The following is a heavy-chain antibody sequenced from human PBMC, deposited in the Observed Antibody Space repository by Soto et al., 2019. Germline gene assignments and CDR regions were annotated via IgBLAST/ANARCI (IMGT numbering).Heavy chain of an antibody. CDR3: ARGVDYYATSGYFSLDS. D-gene: IGHD3-16*01. CDR2: VHYSGST. CDR1: GGSFHNFY. J-gene: IGHJ4*02. V-gene: IGHV4-59*01. Sequence: SETLSLTCNLSGGSFHNFYWLWIRQPPGKGLEWVGHVHYSGSTNYSPSLNSRATISLDTSKSQLSLKLRSVTAADTAMYFCARGVDYYATSGYFSLDSWGQGIPVTVSS.